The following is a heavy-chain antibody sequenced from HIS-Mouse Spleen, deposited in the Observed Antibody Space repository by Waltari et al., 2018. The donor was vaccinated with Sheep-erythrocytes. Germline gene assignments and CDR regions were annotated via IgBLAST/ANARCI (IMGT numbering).Heavy chain of an antibody. CDR3: AKAPGRRRYYFDY. CDR2: ISWNSGSI. Sequence: EVKLVESGGGLVQPGRSLRLSCAASGFTFDDYAMHWVRQAPGKGLEWVSGISWNSGSIGYADSVKGRFTISRDNAKNSLYLQMNSLRAEDTALYYCAKAPGRRRYYFDYWGQGTLVTVSS. J-gene: IGHJ4*02. V-gene: IGHV3-9*01. CDR1: GFTFDDYA. D-gene: IGHD7-27*01.